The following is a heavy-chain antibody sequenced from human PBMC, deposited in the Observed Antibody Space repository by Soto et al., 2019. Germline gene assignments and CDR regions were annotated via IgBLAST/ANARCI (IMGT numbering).Heavy chain of an antibody. V-gene: IGHV1-69*02. CDR1: GGTFSSYT. J-gene: IGHJ3*02. Sequence: QVQLVQSGAEVKKPGSSVKVSCKASGGTFSSYTISWVRQAPGQGLEWMGRIIPILGIANYAQKFQGRVTITADKPTSTAYMELSRLRSEDTAVYYCARGAGTDAFEIWGQGTMVTVSS. D-gene: IGHD6-19*01. CDR2: IIPILGIA. CDR3: ARGAGTDAFEI.